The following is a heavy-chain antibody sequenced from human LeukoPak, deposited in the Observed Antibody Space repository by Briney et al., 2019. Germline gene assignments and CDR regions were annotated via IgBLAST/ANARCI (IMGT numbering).Heavy chain of an antibody. CDR1: GFTFSSYA. V-gene: IGHV3-23*01. CDR3: AKDLCSTSCYSADY. Sequence: GGSLRLSCAASGFTFSSYAMSWVRQAPGKGLEWVSAISGSGGSTYYADSVKGRFTISRDNSKNTLYLQMNSLRAEDTAVYYCAKDLCSTSCYSADYWGQGTLVTVSS. D-gene: IGHD2-2*01. J-gene: IGHJ4*02. CDR2: ISGSGGST.